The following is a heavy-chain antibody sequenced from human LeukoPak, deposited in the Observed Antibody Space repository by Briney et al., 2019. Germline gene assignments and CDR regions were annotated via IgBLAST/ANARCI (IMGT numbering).Heavy chain of an antibody. J-gene: IGHJ4*02. CDR3: ARELGYSSSWYLTFDY. CDR2: ISSSSSTI. V-gene: IGHV3-48*02. CDR1: GFTFSSYS. Sequence: GGSLRLSCAASGFTFSSYSMNWVRQAPGEGLEWVSYISSSSSTIYYADSVKGRFTISRDNAKNSLYLQMNSLRDEDTAVYYCARELGYSSSWYLTFDYWGQGTLVTVSS. D-gene: IGHD6-13*01.